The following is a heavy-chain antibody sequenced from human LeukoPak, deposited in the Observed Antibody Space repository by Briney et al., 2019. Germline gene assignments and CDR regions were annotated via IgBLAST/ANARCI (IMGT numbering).Heavy chain of an antibody. V-gene: IGHV4-4*07. CDR3: ARGSVAGRFDY. D-gene: IGHD6-19*01. CDR2: FYTSGST. CDR1: GGSISSYY. J-gene: IGHJ4*02. Sequence: SETLSLTCTVSGGSISSYYWSWIRQPAGKGLEWIGRFYTSGSTKYNPSLKSRVTMSEDTSKNQFSLNLSSVTAADTAVYYCARGSVAGRFDYWGQGTLVTVSS.